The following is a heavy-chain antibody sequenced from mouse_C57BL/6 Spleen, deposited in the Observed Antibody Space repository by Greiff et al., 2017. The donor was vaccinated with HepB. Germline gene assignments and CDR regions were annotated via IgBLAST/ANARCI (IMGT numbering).Heavy chain of an antibody. CDR3: ARDDDYDGYFDV. D-gene: IGHD2-4*01. CDR1: GFTFSDYG. CDR2: ISSGSSTI. V-gene: IGHV5-17*01. J-gene: IGHJ1*03. Sequence: EVQVVESGGGLVKPGGSLKLSCAASGFTFSDYGMHWVRQAPEKGLEWVAYISSGSSTIYYADTVKGRFTISRDNAKNTLFLQMTSLRSEDTAMYYCARDDDYDGYFDVWGTGTTVTVSS.